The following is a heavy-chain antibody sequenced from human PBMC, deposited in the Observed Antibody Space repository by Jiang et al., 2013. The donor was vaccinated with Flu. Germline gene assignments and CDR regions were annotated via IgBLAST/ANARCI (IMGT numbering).Heavy chain of an antibody. CDR2: IYYSGST. J-gene: IGHJ3*02. CDR1: GGSISSYY. D-gene: IGHD1-14*01. CDR3: ARHVPDPEYAFDI. Sequence: GLVKPSETLSLTCTVSGGSISSYYWSWIRQPPGKGLEWIGYIYYSGSTNYNPSLKSRVTISVDTSKNQFSLKLSSVTAADTAVYYCARHVPDPEYAFDIWGQGTMVTVSS. V-gene: IGHV4-59*08.